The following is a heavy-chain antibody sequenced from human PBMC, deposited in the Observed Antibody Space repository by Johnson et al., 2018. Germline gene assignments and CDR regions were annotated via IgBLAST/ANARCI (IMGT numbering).Heavy chain of an antibody. Sequence: QVQLVQSGAEVKKPGSSVKVSCKASGGTFSSYAINWVRQAPGQGLEWMGGIIPMFGTANYTQKFQGRLTITADESTSTAYMGLSSLTSEDTAMYFCARGIMLLTAAFDLWGQGTVVTVSS. J-gene: IGHJ3*01. CDR1: GGTFSSYA. V-gene: IGHV1-69*12. CDR3: ARGIMLLTAAFDL. D-gene: IGHD2-21*02. CDR2: IIPMFGTA.